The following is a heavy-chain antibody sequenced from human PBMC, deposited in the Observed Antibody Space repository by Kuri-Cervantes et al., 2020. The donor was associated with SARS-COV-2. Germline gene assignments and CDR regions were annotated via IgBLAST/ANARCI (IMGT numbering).Heavy chain of an antibody. CDR3: ARGYSSSSASNFDY. V-gene: IGHV1-69*05. J-gene: IGHJ4*02. D-gene: IGHD6-6*01. CDR1: GYTFTGYL. CDR2: IIPIFGTA. Sequence: SVKVSCKASGYTFTGYLIHWVRQAPGQGLEWMGGIIPIFGTANYAQKFQGRVTITTDESTSTAYMELSSLRSEDTAVYYCARGYSSSSASNFDYWGQGTLVTASS.